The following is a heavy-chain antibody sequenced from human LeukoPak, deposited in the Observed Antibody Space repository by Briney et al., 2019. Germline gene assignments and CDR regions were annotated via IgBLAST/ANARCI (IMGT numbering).Heavy chain of an antibody. Sequence: SVKVSCKASGYTFTGYYMHWVRQAPGQGLEWMGRIIPILGIANYAQKFQGRVTITADKSTSTAYMELSSLRSEDTAVYYCARGKQLGPGERNWFDPWGQGTLVTVSS. V-gene: IGHV1-69*04. J-gene: IGHJ5*02. D-gene: IGHD6-13*01. CDR2: IIPILGIA. CDR3: ARGKQLGPGERNWFDP. CDR1: GYTFTGYY.